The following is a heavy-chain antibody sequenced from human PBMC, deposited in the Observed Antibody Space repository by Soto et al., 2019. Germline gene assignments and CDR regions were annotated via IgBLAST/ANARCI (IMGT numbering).Heavy chain of an antibody. D-gene: IGHD6-13*01. J-gene: IGHJ4*02. Sequence: SVKVCCNASGVTFSSYAISWVRQAPGQGLEWMGGIIPIFGTANYAQKFQGRVTITADESTSTAYMELSSLRSEDTAVYYCARPIVAAAGSFDYWGQGTLVTVSS. CDR3: ARPIVAAAGSFDY. CDR1: GVTFSSYA. V-gene: IGHV1-69*13. CDR2: IIPIFGTA.